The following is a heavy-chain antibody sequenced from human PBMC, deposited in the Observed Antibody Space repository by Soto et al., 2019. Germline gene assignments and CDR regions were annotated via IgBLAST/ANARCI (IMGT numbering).Heavy chain of an antibody. CDR1: GFTFDIYA. D-gene: IGHD2-2*01. CDR2: IGTDGNT. CDR3: VRKYPGTRPFDY. J-gene: IGHJ4*01. V-gene: IGHV3-23*01. Sequence: GGSLRLSCPVSGFTFDIYAMDWVRQAPGKGLAWVSAIGTDGNTYYANSVKGRFTIPRDNSRTTLYLQMNSLRVEDPALYYCVRKYPGTRPFDYWGQGTLVTVSS.